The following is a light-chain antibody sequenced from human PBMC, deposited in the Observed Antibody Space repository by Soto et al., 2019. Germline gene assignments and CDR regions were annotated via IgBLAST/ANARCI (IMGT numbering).Light chain of an antibody. CDR2: KAS. CDR3: QQYNSYRA. V-gene: IGKV1-5*03. Sequence: DIQMTQSPSTLSASVGDRVTITGRASESIDSWLAWHQQKPGRAPKLLISKASSLESGVPSRFSGSGFGTEFTLTISSLQPDDFATYYCQQYNSYRAFGQGTKVEI. CDR1: ESIDSW. J-gene: IGKJ1*01.